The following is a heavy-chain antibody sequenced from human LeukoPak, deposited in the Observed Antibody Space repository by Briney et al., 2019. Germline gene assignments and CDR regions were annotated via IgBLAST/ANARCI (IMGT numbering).Heavy chain of an antibody. J-gene: IGHJ5*02. CDR1: GDPVSRDSYY. Sequence: SETLSLTCTVSGDPVSRDSYYWSWLRQPPGKELEWIGYVYHTGSTNYNPSLKSRVTISVDTSTNEFSLKMTSVTAADTAVYYCARGFASGWYSRYDPWGQGTLVTVPS. D-gene: IGHD6-19*01. V-gene: IGHV4-61*01. CDR3: ARGFASGWYSRYDP. CDR2: VYHTGST.